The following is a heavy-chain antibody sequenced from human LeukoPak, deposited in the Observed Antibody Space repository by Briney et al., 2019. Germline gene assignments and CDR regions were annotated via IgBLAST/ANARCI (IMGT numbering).Heavy chain of an antibody. CDR2: IYYSGST. V-gene: IGHV4-39*01. CDR1: GGSISSSSYY. D-gene: IGHD3-10*01. J-gene: IGHJ4*02. Sequence: SETLSLTCTVSGGSISSSSYYWGWIRQPPGKGLEWIGSIYYSGSTYYNPSLKCRVTISVDTSKNQFSLKLSSVTAADTAVYYCARGNYYGSGTYYFDYWGQGTLVTVSS. CDR3: ARGNYYGSGTYYFDY.